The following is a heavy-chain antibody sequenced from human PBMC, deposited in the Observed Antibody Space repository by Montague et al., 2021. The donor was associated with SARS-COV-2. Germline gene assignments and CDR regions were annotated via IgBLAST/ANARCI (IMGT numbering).Heavy chain of an antibody. D-gene: IGHD1-26*01. CDR3: ANWIGGGYQ. Sequence: SETLSLTCTVPGGSISSSSTYYWGWIRQPPGKGLEWVGNIYFSGSTFYNPSLKSRVTISVDTSKNQFSLKLSSVTAADTAVYYCANWIGGGYQGGQGTLVTVSS. CDR1: GGSISSSSTYY. J-gene: IGHJ4*02. CDR2: IYFSGST. V-gene: IGHV4-39*01.